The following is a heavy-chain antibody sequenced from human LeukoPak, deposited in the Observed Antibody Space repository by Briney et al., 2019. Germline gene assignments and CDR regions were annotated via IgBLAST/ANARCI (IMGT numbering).Heavy chain of an antibody. CDR2: IYYSGST. D-gene: IGHD3-22*01. CDR3: ARDSDSSGFYFDY. V-gene: IGHV4-30-4*01. Sequence: SETLSLTCTVSGGSISSGDYYWSWIRQPPGKGLEWIGCIYYSGSTYYNPSLKSRATISVDTSKNQFSLKLSSVTAADTAVYYCARDSDSSGFYFDYWGQGTLVTVSS. J-gene: IGHJ4*02. CDR1: GGSISSGDYY.